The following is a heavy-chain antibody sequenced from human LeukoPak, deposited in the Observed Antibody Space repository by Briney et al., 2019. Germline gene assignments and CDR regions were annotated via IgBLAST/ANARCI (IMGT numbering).Heavy chain of an antibody. CDR3: ARDAVDYGGNPYYFDY. Sequence: ASVKVSCKASGYTFTGYYMHWVRQAPGQGLEWMGWINPNSGGTNYAQTSQGRVTMTRDTSISTAYMELSRLRSDDTAVYYCARDAVDYGGNPYYFDYWGQGTLVTVSS. D-gene: IGHD4-23*01. CDR1: GYTFTGYY. CDR2: INPNSGGT. J-gene: IGHJ4*02. V-gene: IGHV1-2*02.